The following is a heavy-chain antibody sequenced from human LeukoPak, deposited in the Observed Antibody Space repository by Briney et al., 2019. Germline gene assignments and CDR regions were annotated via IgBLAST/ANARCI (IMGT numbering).Heavy chain of an antibody. J-gene: IGHJ4*02. Sequence: AASVKVSCKASGGTFSSYAISWVRQAPGQGLEWMGGIIPILGTANYAPKFQGRVTITTDESTSTAYMELSSLRSEDTAVYYCARNRGVISHFDYWGQGTLVTVSS. CDR3: ARNRGVISHFDY. V-gene: IGHV1-69*05. D-gene: IGHD3-10*01. CDR2: IIPILGTA. CDR1: GGTFSSYA.